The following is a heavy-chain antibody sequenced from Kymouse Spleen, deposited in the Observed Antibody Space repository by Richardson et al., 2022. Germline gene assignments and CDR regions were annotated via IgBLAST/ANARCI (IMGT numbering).Heavy chain of an antibody. Sequence: QVQLQQWGAGLLKPSETLSLTCAVYGGSFSGYYWSWIRQPPGKGLEWIGEINHSGSTNYNPSLKSRVTISVDTSKNQFSLKLSSVTAADTAVYYCAREWV*QWLVPFDYWGQGTLVTVSS. CDR2: INHSGST. J-gene: IGHJ4*02. D-gene: IGHD6-19*01. CDR3: AREWV*QWLVPFDY. CDR1: GGSFSGYY. V-gene: IGHV4-34*01.